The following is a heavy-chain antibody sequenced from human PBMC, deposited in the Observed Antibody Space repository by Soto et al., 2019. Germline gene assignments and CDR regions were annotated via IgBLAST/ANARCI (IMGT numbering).Heavy chain of an antibody. CDR3: ARNDYGDYVGAFDI. CDR2: IYYSGST. Sequence: QVQLQESGPGLVKPSETLSLTCTVSGGSISSYYWSWIRQPPGKGLEWIGYIYYSGSTNYNPSLKSRVTISVDTSKNQFSLKLSSVTAADTAVYYCARNDYGDYVGAFDIWGHGTMVTVSS. J-gene: IGHJ3*02. D-gene: IGHD4-17*01. V-gene: IGHV4-59*01. CDR1: GGSISSYY.